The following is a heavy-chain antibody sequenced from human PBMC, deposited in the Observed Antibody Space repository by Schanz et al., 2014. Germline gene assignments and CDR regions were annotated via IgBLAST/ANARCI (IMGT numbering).Heavy chain of an antibody. J-gene: IGHJ4*02. CDR2: INLST. Sequence: QVQLVQSGAEVKKPGASVKVSCKASGYTFRSYYMHWVRQAPGQGLEWMGVINLSTTCSQKFQGRGSMTRDPSTSTVYKELSSLRAEDTTVYYCARAYYGSRPYLDYWARGTLVTVSS. CDR3: ARAYYGSRPYLDY. V-gene: IGHV1-46*01. CDR1: GYTFRSYY. D-gene: IGHD3-10*01.